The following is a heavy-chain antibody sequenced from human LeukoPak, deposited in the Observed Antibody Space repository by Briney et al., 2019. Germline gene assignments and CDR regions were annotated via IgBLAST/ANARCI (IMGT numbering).Heavy chain of an antibody. CDR3: ARGRYSYGDNWFDP. CDR1: GGSFGGYY. V-gene: IGHV4-34*01. CDR2: INHSGST. D-gene: IGHD5-18*01. Sequence: SETLSLTCAVYGGSFGGYYWSWIRQPPGKGLEWIGEINHSGSTNYNPSLKSRVTISVDTSKNQFSLKLSSVTAADTAVYYCARGRYSYGDNWFDPWGQGTLVTVSS. J-gene: IGHJ5*02.